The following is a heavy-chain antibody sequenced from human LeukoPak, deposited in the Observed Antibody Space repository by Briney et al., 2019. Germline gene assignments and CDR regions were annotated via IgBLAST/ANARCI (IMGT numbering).Heavy chain of an antibody. CDR3: ARGGDGNGPYDAFDI. V-gene: IGHV4-4*07. D-gene: IGHD2-8*01. CDR2: IYTSGST. CDR1: GGSISSYY. J-gene: IGHJ3*02. Sequence: SETLSLTCTVSGGSISSYYWSWIRQPAGKGLEWIGRIYTSGSTNYNPSLKSRVTMSVDTSKNQFSLKLSSVTAADTAVYYCARGGDGNGPYDAFDIWGQGTMVTVSS.